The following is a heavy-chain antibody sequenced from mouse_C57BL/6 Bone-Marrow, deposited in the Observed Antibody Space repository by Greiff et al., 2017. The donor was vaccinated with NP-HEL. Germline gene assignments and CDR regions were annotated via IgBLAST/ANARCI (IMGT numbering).Heavy chain of an antibody. CDR3: ATHDGYYVNYAMDY. CDR2: INPSTGGT. J-gene: IGHJ4*01. Sequence: EVQLQQSGPELVKPGASVKISCKASGYSFTGYYMNWVKQSPEKSLEWIGEINPSTGGTTYNQKFKAKATLTVDKSSSTAYMQLKSLTSEDSAVYYCATHDGYYVNYAMDYWGQGTSVTVSS. V-gene: IGHV1-42*01. D-gene: IGHD2-3*01. CDR1: GYSFTGYY.